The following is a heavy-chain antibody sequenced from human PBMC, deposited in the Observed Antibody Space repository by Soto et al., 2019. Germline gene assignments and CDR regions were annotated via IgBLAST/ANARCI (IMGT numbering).Heavy chain of an antibody. J-gene: IGHJ4*02. V-gene: IGHV3-74*01. CDR2: INSDGSST. D-gene: IGHD2-15*01. Sequence: PGXSLILSCAASGFAFSSYWMHCVRQAPAKGLVWVSRINSDGSSTSYADSVKGRFTISRDNAKNTLYLQLNSLRAEDTAVYYCASISAKTYWGQGTLVTVSS. CDR3: ASISAKTY. CDR1: GFAFSSYW.